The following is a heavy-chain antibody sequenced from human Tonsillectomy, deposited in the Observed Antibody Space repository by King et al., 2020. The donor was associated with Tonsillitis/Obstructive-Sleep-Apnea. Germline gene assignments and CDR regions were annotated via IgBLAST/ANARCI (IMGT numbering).Heavy chain of an antibody. CDR3: ARDEEIPVASYYYYYMDD. Sequence: QLVQSGSELKKPGASVKVSCKASGYTFTDYPMNWVRQAPGQGLEWMGWINTNTGNPTYAQGFTGRFVFSLDTSVSTAYLQISSLKAEDTAVYYCARDEEIPVASYYYYYMDDWGKGTTVTVSS. CDR2: INTNTGNP. CDR1: GYTFTDYP. D-gene: IGHD2-2*01. J-gene: IGHJ6*03. V-gene: IGHV7-4-1*02.